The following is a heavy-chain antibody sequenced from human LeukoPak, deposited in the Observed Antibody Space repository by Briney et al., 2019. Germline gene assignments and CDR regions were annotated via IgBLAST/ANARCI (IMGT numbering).Heavy chain of an antibody. V-gene: IGHV3-74*01. CDR2: INTDGTDT. J-gene: IGHJ4*02. D-gene: IGHD6-19*01. CDR1: GFTFSKYW. CDR3: ATKQWLAPPPDS. Sequence: PGGSRRLSWAASGFTFSKYWMVWVRQAPGKGLESVSRINTDGTDTTYADSVKSRFTVSRDNADNTMFLQMNSVRDEDTAVYYCATKQWLAPPPDSWGQGTPVTVSS.